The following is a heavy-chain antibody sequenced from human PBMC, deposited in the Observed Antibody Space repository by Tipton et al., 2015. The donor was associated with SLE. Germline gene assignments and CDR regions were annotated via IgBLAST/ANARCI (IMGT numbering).Heavy chain of an antibody. J-gene: IGHJ4*01. D-gene: IGHD2-21*01. Sequence: SLRLSCAASGFTFSTYTMNCVRQAPGKGLEWVANIKEDGSERNYVDSVKDRFTLYTDKTMNSLYLQMNSLRAEDTAVYYCFRGHYSGSWGQGTLVTVSS. CDR1: GFTFSTYT. V-gene: IGHV3-7*03. CDR2: IKEDGSER. CDR3: FRGHYSGS.